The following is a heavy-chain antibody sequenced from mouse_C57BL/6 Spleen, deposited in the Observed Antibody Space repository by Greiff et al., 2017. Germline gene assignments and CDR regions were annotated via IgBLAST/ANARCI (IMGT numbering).Heavy chain of an antibody. CDR3: ARVGGTYYAMDY. J-gene: IGHJ4*01. CDR2: ISDGGSYT. Sequence: EVKLVESGGGLVKPGGSLKLSCAASGFTFSSYAMSWVRQTPEKRLEWVATISDGGSYTYYPDNVKGRFTISRDNAKNNLYLQMSHLESEDTAMYYCARVGGTYYAMDYWGQGTSVTVSS. V-gene: IGHV5-4*03. CDR1: GFTFSSYA. D-gene: IGHD3-3*01.